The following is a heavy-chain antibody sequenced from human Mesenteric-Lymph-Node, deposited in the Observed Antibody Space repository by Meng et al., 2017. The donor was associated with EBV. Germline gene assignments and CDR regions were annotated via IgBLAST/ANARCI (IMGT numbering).Heavy chain of an antibody. CDR3: ATDTGRVINNLFDP. CDR1: GYSFSSYG. D-gene: IGHD3-22*01. Sequence: HGRLVWSEAEVMTPGAPVKFSCKASGYSFSSYGISLVRHAPGQGLEWMGWISAYNGNINYAQKFQGRVTMTTDTSTSTAYMELRSLRSDDTAVYYCATDTGRVINNLFDPWGQGTLVTAPQ. CDR2: ISAYNGNI. J-gene: IGHJ5*02. V-gene: IGHV1-18*01.